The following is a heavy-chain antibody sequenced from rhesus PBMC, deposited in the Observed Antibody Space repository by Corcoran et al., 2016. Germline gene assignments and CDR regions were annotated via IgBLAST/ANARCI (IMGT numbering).Heavy chain of an antibody. J-gene: IGHJ4*01. D-gene: IGHD1-1*01. CDR1: GGSFSGYY. CDR3: ARDAYRWDY. V-gene: IGHV4-165*01. CDR2: ISGNSGST. Sequence: QVQLQESGPGLVKPSETLSLTCGVSGGSFSGYYWGGIRPPPGKGLEWIGYISGNSGSTDYNPSLKSRVTISRDTSRNQFSLKLSSVTAADTAVYYCARDAYRWDYWGQGVLVTVSS.